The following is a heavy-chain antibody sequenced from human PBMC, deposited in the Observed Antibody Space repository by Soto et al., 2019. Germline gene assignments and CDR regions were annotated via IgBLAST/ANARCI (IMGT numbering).Heavy chain of an antibody. CDR2: LYYSGST. Sequence: QVQLQESGPGLVKPSQTLSLTCTVSGGSISSGDYYWSWIRQPPGQGLVWIVYLYYSGSTYYNPSRESRVTISVDTSKNQFSLKLSSVTAADTAVYYCARVPHDSSAVEKGPTYYFDYWGQGTLVTVSS. CDR3: ARVPHDSSAVEKGPTYYFDY. CDR1: GGSISSGDYY. J-gene: IGHJ4*02. D-gene: IGHD3-22*01. V-gene: IGHV4-30-4*01.